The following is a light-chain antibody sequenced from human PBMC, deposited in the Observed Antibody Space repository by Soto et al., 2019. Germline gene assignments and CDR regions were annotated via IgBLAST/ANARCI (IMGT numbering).Light chain of an antibody. CDR1: QSIGSF. CDR2: ATS. CDR3: QQSYSTPFT. Sequence: DIQMTQSPSSLSASVGDRVTITCRASQSIGSFLNWYQQIPGKAPKLLIYATSSLQSGVPSRFSGSGSGTDFTLTISSLQPADFATYYCQQSYSTPFTFGRGTKLEI. V-gene: IGKV1-39*01. J-gene: IGKJ2*01.